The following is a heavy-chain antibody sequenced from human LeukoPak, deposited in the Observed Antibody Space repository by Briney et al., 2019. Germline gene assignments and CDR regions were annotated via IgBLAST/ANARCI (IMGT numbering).Heavy chain of an antibody. D-gene: IGHD2-15*01. CDR2: IYYSGST. CDR3: ARSVSGGSCNY. CDR1: GGSISSYY. Sequence: PSETLSLTCTVSGGSISSYYWSWIRQPPGKGLEWIGYIYYSGSTNYNPSLKSRVTISVDTSKNQFSLKLSSVTAADTAVYYCARSVSGGSCNYWGQGTLVTVSS. J-gene: IGHJ4*02. V-gene: IGHV4-59*01.